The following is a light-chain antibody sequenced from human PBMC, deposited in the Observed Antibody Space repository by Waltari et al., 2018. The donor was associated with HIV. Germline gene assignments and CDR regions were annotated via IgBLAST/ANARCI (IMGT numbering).Light chain of an antibody. J-gene: IGLJ2*01. CDR1: DSNIGAGDD. V-gene: IGLV1-40*01. Sequence: QSVLTQPPSVSGAPGQRVTISCTGSDSNIGAGDDVHWYQQLPGTAPKLLICGNRNRPAGVPDRFSGARSGTSASLAITGLQAEDEADYYCQSYDVTLSGPLVFGGGTKLTVL. CDR3: QSYDVTLSGPLV. CDR2: GNR.